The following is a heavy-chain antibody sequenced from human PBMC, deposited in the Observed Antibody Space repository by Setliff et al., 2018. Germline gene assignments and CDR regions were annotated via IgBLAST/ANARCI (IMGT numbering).Heavy chain of an antibody. Sequence: GGSLRLSCVVSGFSFSNYGMTWVRQAPGKGMEWISYISTSSGTRYYADSVKGRFTISRDNANQSLYLQMNSLRAEDTAVYYCARLALTGYDSSGYYYALEYYYYMDVWGKGTTVTVSS. J-gene: IGHJ6*03. CDR2: ISTSSGTR. V-gene: IGHV3-48*01. CDR3: ARLALTGYDSSGYYYALEYYYYMDV. D-gene: IGHD3-22*01. CDR1: GFSFSNYG.